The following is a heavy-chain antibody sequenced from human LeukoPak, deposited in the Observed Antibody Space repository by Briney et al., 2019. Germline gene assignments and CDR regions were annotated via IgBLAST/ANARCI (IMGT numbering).Heavy chain of an antibody. J-gene: IGHJ5*02. Sequence: ASVKVSCKASGYTFTSYYMHWVRQAPGQGLEWMGIINPSGGSTSYAQKFQGRVTMTRDTSTSTVYMELSSLRSEDTAVYYCARWIAAAGDRPRFDPWGQGTLVTVSS. CDR3: ARWIAAAGDRPRFDP. CDR1: GYTFTSYY. V-gene: IGHV1-46*01. CDR2: INPSGGST. D-gene: IGHD6-13*01.